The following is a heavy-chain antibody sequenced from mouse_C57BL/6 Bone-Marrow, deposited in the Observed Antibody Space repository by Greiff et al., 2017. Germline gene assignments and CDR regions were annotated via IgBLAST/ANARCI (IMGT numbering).Heavy chain of an antibody. V-gene: IGHV1-74*01. CDR2: IHPSDSDT. CDR3: AIENWDYAMDY. Sequence: QVQLQQPGAELVKPGASVKVSCKASGYTFTSYWMHWVKQRPGQGLEWIGRIHPSDSDTNYNQKFKGKATLTVDKSSSTAYVQLSSLTSEDSAVYCCAIENWDYAMDYWGQGTSVTVSS. D-gene: IGHD4-1*01. CDR1: GYTFTSYW. J-gene: IGHJ4*01.